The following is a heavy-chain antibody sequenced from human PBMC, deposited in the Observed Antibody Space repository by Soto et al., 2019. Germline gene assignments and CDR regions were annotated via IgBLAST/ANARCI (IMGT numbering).Heavy chain of an antibody. CDR1: GFTFRSFT. Sequence: GGSLRLSCAASGFTFRSFTMNWVRQAPGKGLEWVSTISSNSAYIYYTDELRGRFTISRDNAKNSLHLQMNSLRAEDTAVYYCTRDASRDSSARGWFDPWGAGTPVPVS. V-gene: IGHV3-21*01. J-gene: IGHJ5*02. D-gene: IGHD6-13*01. CDR3: TRDASRDSSARGWFDP. CDR2: ISSNSAYI.